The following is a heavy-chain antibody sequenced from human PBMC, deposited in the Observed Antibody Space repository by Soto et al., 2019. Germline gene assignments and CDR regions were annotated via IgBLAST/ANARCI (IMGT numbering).Heavy chain of an antibody. CDR1: GFSLSTSGVG. V-gene: IGHV2-5*02. CDR3: AARGLYGDYARFDY. CDR2: IYWDDDK. D-gene: IGHD4-17*01. Sequence: QITLKESGPTLVKPTQTLTLTCTFSGFSLSTSGVGVGWIRQPPGKALEWLALIYWDDDKCYSPSLKSRLTITKDTSKNQVVLTMTNMDPVDTATYYCAARGLYGDYARFDYWGQGTLVTVSS. J-gene: IGHJ4*02.